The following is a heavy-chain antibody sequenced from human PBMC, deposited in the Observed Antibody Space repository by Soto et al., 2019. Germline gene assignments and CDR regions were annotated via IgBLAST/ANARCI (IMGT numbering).Heavy chain of an antibody. Sequence: EVQLVESGGGLVKPGGSLRLSCAASGFTFSSYSMNWVRQAPGKGLEWVSSISSSSSYIYYADSVKGRFTISRDNAKNSLDLQMNSLRAEDTAVYYCARDGGDLTTGGGYYYYGMDVWGQGTTVTVSS. CDR2: ISSSSSYI. V-gene: IGHV3-21*01. D-gene: IGHD4-17*01. J-gene: IGHJ6*02. CDR3: ARDGGDLTTGGGYYYYGMDV. CDR1: GFTFSSYS.